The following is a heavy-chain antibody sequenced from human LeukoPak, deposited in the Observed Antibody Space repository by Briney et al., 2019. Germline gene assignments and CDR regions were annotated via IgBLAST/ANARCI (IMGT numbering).Heavy chain of an antibody. J-gene: IGHJ4*02. V-gene: IGHV4-4*07. CDR1: GGSISSYY. CDR3: AREDYYDSSGYPDY. Sequence: SETLSLTCTVSGGSISSYYWSWIRQPAGKGLEWIGRIYTRGSTNYNPSLKSRVTMSVDTSKNQFSLKLSSVTAADTAVYYCAREDYYDSSGYPDYWGQGTLVTVSS. D-gene: IGHD3-22*01. CDR2: IYTRGST.